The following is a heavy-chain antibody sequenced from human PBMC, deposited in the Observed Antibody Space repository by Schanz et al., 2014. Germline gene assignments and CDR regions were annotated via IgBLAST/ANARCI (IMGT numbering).Heavy chain of an antibody. V-gene: IGHV3-23*01. CDR3: AKVWGSDYFYPFDY. CDR2: ISGGGGSA. CDR1: GFTFRGYA. D-gene: IGHD3-22*01. J-gene: IGHJ4*02. Sequence: EVQLLESGGDLVQPGGSLRLSCVVSGFTFRGYAMSWVRQAPGKGLQWVSGISGGGGSAYYADSVKGRFTISRDNSKNTLYLQMSSLRAEDTAVYYCAKVWGSDYFYPFDYWGQGTLVTVSS.